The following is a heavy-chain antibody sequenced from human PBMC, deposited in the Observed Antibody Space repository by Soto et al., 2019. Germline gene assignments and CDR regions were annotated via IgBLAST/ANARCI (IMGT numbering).Heavy chain of an antibody. J-gene: IGHJ3*02. V-gene: IGHV3-23*01. Sequence: GGSLRLSCAASGFTFSSYAMSWVRQAPGKGLEWVSAISGSGGSTYYADSVKGRFTISRDNSKNTLYLQMNSLRAEDTAVYYCATYYDSSGYYWSDAFDIWGQGTMVTVSS. CDR3: ATYYDSSGYYWSDAFDI. D-gene: IGHD3-22*01. CDR1: GFTFSSYA. CDR2: ISGSGGST.